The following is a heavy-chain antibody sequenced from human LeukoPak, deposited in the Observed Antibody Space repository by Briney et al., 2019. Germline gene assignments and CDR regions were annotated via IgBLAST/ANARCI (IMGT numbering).Heavy chain of an antibody. CDR3: VRASGSFDY. CDR2: IWSDGSNK. V-gene: IGHV3-33*01. CDR1: GFTFSDYG. Sequence: GGSLRLSCAASGFTFSDYGIHWVRQAPGKGLEWVAVIWSDGSNKYYADSVKGRFTISRDNPKKTLYLQMNSLRAEDTAVYYCVRASGSFDYWGQGTLVTVSS. J-gene: IGHJ4*02. D-gene: IGHD3-10*01.